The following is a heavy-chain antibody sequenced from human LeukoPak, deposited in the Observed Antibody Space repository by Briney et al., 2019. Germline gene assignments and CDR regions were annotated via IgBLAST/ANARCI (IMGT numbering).Heavy chain of an antibody. Sequence: GESLRLSCAASGFTFSSYVMSWVRQAPGKGLEWVSGISASGGSTYYADSVKGRFTVSRDNSKNKLYLQINSLRAEDTAVYYCAKDLKSWEFDYWGQGTLVTVSS. CDR1: GFTFSSYV. CDR3: AKDLKSWEFDY. J-gene: IGHJ4*02. D-gene: IGHD6-13*01. V-gene: IGHV3-23*01. CDR2: ISASGGST.